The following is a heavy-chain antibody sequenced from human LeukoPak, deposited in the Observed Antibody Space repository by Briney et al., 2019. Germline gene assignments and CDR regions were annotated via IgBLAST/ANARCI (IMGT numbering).Heavy chain of an antibody. D-gene: IGHD3-22*01. CDR3: ARERGSTVIRGGFFDY. Sequence: PSETLSLTCTVSGGSISSYYWSWIRQPPGKGLEWIGYIYYSGSTNYNPSLKSRVTISVDTSKNQFSLKLSSVTAADTAVYYCARERGSTVIRGGFFDYWGQGTLVTVSS. CDR1: GGSISSYY. J-gene: IGHJ4*02. V-gene: IGHV4-59*12. CDR2: IYYSGST.